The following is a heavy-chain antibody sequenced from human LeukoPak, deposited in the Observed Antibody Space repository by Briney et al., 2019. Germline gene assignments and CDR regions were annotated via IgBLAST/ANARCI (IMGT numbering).Heavy chain of an antibody. J-gene: IGHJ4*02. CDR2: IRSKANSYAT. V-gene: IGHV3-73*01. CDR3: TRLGATLGY. CDR1: GFTFSGSA. Sequence: GGSLKLSCAASGFTFSGSAMHWVRQASGKGLEWVGRIRSKANSYATAYAASVKGRFTISRDDSENTAYLQMNSLKTEDTAVYYCTRLGATLGYWGQGTLVTVSS. D-gene: IGHD1-26*01.